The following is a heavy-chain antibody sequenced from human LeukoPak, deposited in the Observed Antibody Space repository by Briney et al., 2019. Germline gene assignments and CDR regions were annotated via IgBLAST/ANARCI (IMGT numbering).Heavy chain of an antibody. D-gene: IGHD3-22*01. Sequence: PGGSLRLSCAASGFTFSSYAMSWVRQAPGKGLEWVSAISGSGGSTYYADSVKGRFTISRDNSKNTLYLQMNSLRAEDTAVYYCAKDRTYYYDSSGYYLDMGYYFDHWGQGTLVTVSS. CDR1: GFTFSSYA. J-gene: IGHJ4*02. CDR2: ISGSGGST. V-gene: IGHV3-23*01. CDR3: AKDRTYYYDSSGYYLDMGYYFDH.